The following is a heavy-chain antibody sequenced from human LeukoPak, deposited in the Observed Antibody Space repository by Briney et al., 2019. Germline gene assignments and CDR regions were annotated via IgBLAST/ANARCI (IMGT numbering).Heavy chain of an antibody. Sequence: GGSLRLSCAASGFTFSSYSMNWVRQAPGKGLEWVSYISSSSSTIYYADSVKGRFTISRDNAKNSLYLQMNSLRAEDTAVYYCVSSGKVLRFLEWSHAFDIWGQGTMVTVSS. D-gene: IGHD3-3*01. J-gene: IGHJ3*02. CDR1: GFTFSSYS. CDR3: VSSGKVLRFLEWSHAFDI. CDR2: ISSSSSTI. V-gene: IGHV3-48*04.